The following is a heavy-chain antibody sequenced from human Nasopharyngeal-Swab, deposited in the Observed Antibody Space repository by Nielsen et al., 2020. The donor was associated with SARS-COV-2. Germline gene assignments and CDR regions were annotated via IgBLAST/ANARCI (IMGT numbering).Heavy chain of an antibody. D-gene: IGHD1-26*01. CDR2: ISSSSSYI. J-gene: IGHJ6*02. Sequence: GESLKISCAASGFTFSSYSMNWVRQAPGKGLEWVSSISSSSSYIYYADSVKGRFTISRDNAKNSLYLQMNSLRAEDTAVYYCARDGVGAHYYYYGMDVWGQGTTVTVSS. CDR3: ARDGVGAHYYYYGMDV. CDR1: GFTFSSYS. V-gene: IGHV3-21*01.